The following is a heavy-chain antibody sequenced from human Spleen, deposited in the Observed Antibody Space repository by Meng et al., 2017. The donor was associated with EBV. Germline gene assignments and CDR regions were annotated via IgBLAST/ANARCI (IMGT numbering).Heavy chain of an antibody. V-gene: IGHV4-39*01. CDR3: ARPFPSWQSPRLDPFGA. CDR2: VHYTGST. D-gene: IGHD6-19*01. CDR1: GNSISSFYY. Sequence: QLAHLVSVPGHVQPSDTLSLTCPVSGNSISSFYYWGWIRQPPGRGLEWIGSVHYTGSTYYSQSLKSRVTVSVDTSKNQFSLRLTSVTAADTAVYYCARPFPSWQSPRLDPFGAWGQGTLVTVSS. J-gene: IGHJ5*02.